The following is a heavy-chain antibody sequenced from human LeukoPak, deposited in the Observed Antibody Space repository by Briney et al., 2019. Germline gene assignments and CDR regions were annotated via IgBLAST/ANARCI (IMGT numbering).Heavy chain of an antibody. CDR1: GFTFSDYA. J-gene: IGHJ4*02. V-gene: IGHV3-64*01. Sequence: GGSLRLSCAASGFTFSDYAMHWVRQAPGKGLEFVSVIGPIGVYTYYANSVKGRFTTSRDNSKSTVSLQMGSLRDEDMAVYYCARSPPGRTNWNYYDYWGRGTLVTVSS. CDR3: ARSPPGRTNWNYYDY. D-gene: IGHD1-1*01. CDR2: IGPIGVYT.